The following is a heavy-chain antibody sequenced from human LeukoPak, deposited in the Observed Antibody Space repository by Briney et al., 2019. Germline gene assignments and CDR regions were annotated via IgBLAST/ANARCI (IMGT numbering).Heavy chain of an antibody. CDR3: AKDLVGGSMDV. CDR2: ISYDGSNK. J-gene: IGHJ6*02. CDR1: GFTFSSYG. D-gene: IGHD1-26*01. Sequence: GGSLRLSCAASGFTFSSYGMHWVRQAPGKGLEWVAVISYDGSNKYYADSVKGRFIISRDNSKNTLYLQMNSLRAEDTAVYYCAKDLVGGSMDVWGQGTTVTVSS. V-gene: IGHV3-30*18.